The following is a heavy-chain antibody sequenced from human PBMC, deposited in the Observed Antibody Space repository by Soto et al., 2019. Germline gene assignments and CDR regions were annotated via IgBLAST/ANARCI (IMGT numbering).Heavy chain of an antibody. Sequence: SETLSLTCTFSGGSISAYYWSWIRQPPGKGLEWIGHIYYSGSTNYSPSLKSRATISIDTSKRQFSLKLRSVTAAATAVYYCARGGSGTSYNFNWFDPWGQGKVVTVAS. CDR1: GGSISAYY. V-gene: IGHV4-59*01. J-gene: IGHJ5*02. CDR2: IYYSGST. D-gene: IGHD1-26*01. CDR3: ARGGSGTSYNFNWFDP.